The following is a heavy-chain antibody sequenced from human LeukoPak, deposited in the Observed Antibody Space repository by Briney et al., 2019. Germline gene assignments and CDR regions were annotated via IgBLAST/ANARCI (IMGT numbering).Heavy chain of an antibody. D-gene: IGHD3-10*01. CDR2: IYYSGDT. CDR1: GGSISDSTYY. V-gene: IGHV4-39*02. CDR3: ARDQSRYGSGSYYTVLFDY. J-gene: IGHJ4*02. Sequence: SPSETLSLTCTVSGGSISDSTYYWAWIRQPPGKGLEWVGSIYYSGDTYYNPSLKSRVTISVDRSKNHFSLKLSSVTAADTAVYYCARDQSRYGSGSYYTVLFDYWGQGTLVTVSS.